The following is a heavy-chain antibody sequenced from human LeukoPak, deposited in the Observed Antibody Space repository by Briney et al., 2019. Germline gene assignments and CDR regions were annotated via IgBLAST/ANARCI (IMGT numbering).Heavy chain of an antibody. J-gene: IGHJ6*02. CDR1: GDSVSSNSAA. V-gene: IGHV6-1*01. Sequence: SQTLSLTCAISGDSVSSNSAAWNWIRQSPSRGLEWLGRTYYRSKWYNDYAVSVKSRITINPDTSKNQFSLQLNSVTPEDTAVYYCARGTMVRGVIRYYCYGMDVWGQGTTVTVSS. D-gene: IGHD3-10*01. CDR3: ARGTMVRGVIRYYCYGMDV. CDR2: TYYRSKWYN.